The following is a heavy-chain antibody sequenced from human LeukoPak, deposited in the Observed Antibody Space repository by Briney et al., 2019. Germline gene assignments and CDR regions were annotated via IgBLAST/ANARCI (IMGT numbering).Heavy chain of an antibody. CDR2: ISSSGSTT. V-gene: IGHV3-48*04. CDR1: GFTFSSYG. Sequence: PGGSLRLSCAASGFTFSSYGMHWVRQAPGKGLEWVSYISSSGSTTYYADSVKGRFTISRDNAKNSLYLQMNSLRAEDTAVYYCARDRRGLLDAFDIWGQGTMVTVSS. CDR3: ARDRRGLLDAFDI. J-gene: IGHJ3*02. D-gene: IGHD2-21*01.